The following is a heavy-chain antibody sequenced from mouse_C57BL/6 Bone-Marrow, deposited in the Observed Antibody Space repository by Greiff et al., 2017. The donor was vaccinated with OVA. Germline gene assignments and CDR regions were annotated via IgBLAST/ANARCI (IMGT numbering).Heavy chain of an antibody. J-gene: IGHJ2*01. Sequence: QVQLQQSGAELVRPGASVKLSCKASGYTFTDYYISWVKQRPGQGLEWIARIYPGSGNIYYNEKFKGKATLTAEKSSSTAYMQLSSLTSDVSAVYFGARSERLRDYFDYWGQGTTLTVSS. CDR2: IYPGSGNI. D-gene: IGHD2-2*01. CDR3: ARSERLRDYFDY. CDR1: GYTFTDYY. V-gene: IGHV1-76*01.